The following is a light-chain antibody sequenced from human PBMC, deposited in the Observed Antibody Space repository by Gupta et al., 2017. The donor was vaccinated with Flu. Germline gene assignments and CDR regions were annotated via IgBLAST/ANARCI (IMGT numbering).Light chain of an antibody. CDR2: SAS. Sequence: SLCLSASINCKVSLSVQSYSDIRDYLAWYQQKPGQVPKLLIYSASTLQSGVPDRFSASGSGTDFTLTISSLQAEDVAVYYCQQYYSTPLTFGPGTRVQIE. J-gene: IGKJ3*01. CDR1: LSVQSYSDIRDY. V-gene: IGKV4-1*01. CDR3: QQYYSTPLT.